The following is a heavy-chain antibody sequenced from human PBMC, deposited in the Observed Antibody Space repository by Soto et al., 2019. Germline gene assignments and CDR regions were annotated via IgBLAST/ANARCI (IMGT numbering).Heavy chain of an antibody. CDR1: GYTFTVYY. J-gene: IGHJ4*02. Sequence: ASVKVSCKASGYTFTVYYMHWVRQAPGQGLERMGWINPKSGGTMYPQKFQGRVTMTWDTSISTAYMALTRLRSDDTAVYYCARDLAKGGGSAGFDYWGQGXLVTVYS. CDR3: ARDLAKGGGSAGFDY. CDR2: INPKSGGT. D-gene: IGHD1-26*01. V-gene: IGHV1-2*02.